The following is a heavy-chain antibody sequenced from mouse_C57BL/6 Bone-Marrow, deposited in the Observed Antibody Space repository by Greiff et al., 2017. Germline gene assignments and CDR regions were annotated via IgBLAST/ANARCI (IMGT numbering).Heavy chain of an antibody. J-gene: IGHJ4*01. CDR1: GYTFTDYY. V-gene: IGHV1-26*01. CDR2: INPNNGGT. Sequence: EVQLQQSGPELVKPGASVKISCKASGYTFTDYYMNWVKQSHGQSLEWIGDINPNNGGTSYNQKFKGKATLTVDKSSSTAYMELRSLTSEDSAVDYCAREGITTVVPYYAMDYWGQGTSVTVSS. D-gene: IGHD1-1*01. CDR3: AREGITTVVPYYAMDY.